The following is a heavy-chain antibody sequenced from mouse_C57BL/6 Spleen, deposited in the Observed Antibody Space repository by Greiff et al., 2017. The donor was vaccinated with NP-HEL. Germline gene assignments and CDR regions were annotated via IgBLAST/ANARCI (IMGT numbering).Heavy chain of an antibody. J-gene: IGHJ3*01. CDR1: VYTFPSYC. CDR2: INPSHGGT. V-gene: IGHV1-53*01. D-gene: IGHD2-2*01. Sequence: QFQLQPPGSDLVMPGASVKLSCKASVYTFPSYCMPWLQPRPCPGLEWIGNINPSHGGTNYNEKFKSKATLTVDKSSSTAYMQLSSLTSEDSAVYYCARSGVMVTTFAYWGQGTLVTVSA. CDR3: ARSGVMVTTFAY.